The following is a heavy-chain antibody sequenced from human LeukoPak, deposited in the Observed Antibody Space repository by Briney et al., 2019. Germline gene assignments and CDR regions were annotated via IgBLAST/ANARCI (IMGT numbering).Heavy chain of an antibody. J-gene: IGHJ6*02. CDR3: ARDRVVVVPAAISYGMDV. V-gene: IGHV4-31*03. CDR1: GGSISSGGYY. Sequence: SETLSLTCTVSGGSISSGGYYWSWIRQHPGKGLEWIGYIYYSGSTCYNPSLKSRVTISVDTSKNQFSLKLSSVTAADTAVYYCARDRVVVVPAAISYGMDVWGQGTTVTVSS. CDR2: IYYSGST. D-gene: IGHD2-2*01.